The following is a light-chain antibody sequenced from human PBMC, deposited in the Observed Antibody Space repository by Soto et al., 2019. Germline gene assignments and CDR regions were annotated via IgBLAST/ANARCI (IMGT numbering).Light chain of an antibody. CDR2: SAS. J-gene: IGKJ4*01. CDR3: QHRHSYPLT. Sequence: DIQLTQSPSFLSASVGDRVTISCRASQGISNYLAWYQQKAGKAPKLLIHSASTLQNGVPSRFSGSGSGTEFTLTITSLQPEDLATYYCQHRHSYPLTFGGGTKVDIK. V-gene: IGKV1-9*01. CDR1: QGISNY.